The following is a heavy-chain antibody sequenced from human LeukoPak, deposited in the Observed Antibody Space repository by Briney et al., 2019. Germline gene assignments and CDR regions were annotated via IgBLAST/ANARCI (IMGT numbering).Heavy chain of an antibody. CDR1: GFTFSSYA. Sequence: GGSLRLSCVAAGFTFSSYAMSWVRQAPGKGLEWVSTISGSGGSIYYADSVRGRFTISRDNFKNTLYLQMNSLRAEDTAVYYCADGSYYDILTGYYPFDYWGQGTLVTVSS. CDR2: ISGSGGSI. V-gene: IGHV3-23*01. CDR3: ADGSYYDILTGYYPFDY. J-gene: IGHJ4*02. D-gene: IGHD3-9*01.